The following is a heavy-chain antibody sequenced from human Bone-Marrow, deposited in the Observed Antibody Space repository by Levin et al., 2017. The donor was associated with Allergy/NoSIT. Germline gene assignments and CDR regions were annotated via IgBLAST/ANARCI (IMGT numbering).Heavy chain of an antibody. Sequence: RPGGSLRLSCVASGFTFRNYWMQWVRQAPGRGLEWVSRIKTDGSATGYADSVEGRFTVSRDNQKNTLYLQMSSLRVEDTAVYYCVREGPTVTTCMDVWGQGTTVTVSS. CDR1: GFTFRNYW. CDR3: VREGPTVTTCMDV. V-gene: IGHV3-74*01. CDR2: IKTDGSAT. D-gene: IGHD4-17*01. J-gene: IGHJ6*02.